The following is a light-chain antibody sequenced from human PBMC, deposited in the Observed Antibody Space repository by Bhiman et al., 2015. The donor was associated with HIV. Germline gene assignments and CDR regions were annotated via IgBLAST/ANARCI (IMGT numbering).Light chain of an antibody. J-gene: IGLJ1*01. CDR1: SSDVGAYNY. V-gene: IGLV2-14*03. CDR2: DVN. CDR3: SSYTSSSSPYV. Sequence: QSALTQPASVSGSPGQSITISCTGTSSDVGAYNYVSWYQHHPGKAPKIIIYDVNNRPSGVSNRFSGSKSGNTASLTISGLQAEDEAAYYCSSYTSSSSPYVFGTGTKVTVL.